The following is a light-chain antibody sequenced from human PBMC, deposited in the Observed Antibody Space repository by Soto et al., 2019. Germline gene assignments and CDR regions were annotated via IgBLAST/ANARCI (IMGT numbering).Light chain of an antibody. CDR3: QQYGCPPWT. CDR2: WAS. CDR1: QSLLYRSNNRNY. J-gene: IGKJ1*01. V-gene: IGKV4-1*01. Sequence: EIVMTQSPASLTVSLGERATITCKSSQSLLYRSNNRNYLAWYQQRPGQSPKLLLYWASTRESGVPARFSGSGSGPDFTRIISSLQAEDVVVYFCQQYGCPPWTFGQGTKVEI.